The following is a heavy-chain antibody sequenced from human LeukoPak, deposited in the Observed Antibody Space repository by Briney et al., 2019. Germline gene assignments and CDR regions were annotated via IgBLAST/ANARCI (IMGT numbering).Heavy chain of an antibody. D-gene: IGHD1-26*01. J-gene: IGHJ4*02. CDR2: VSGSGRST. V-gene: IGHV3-23*01. Sequence: GESLRLSCAASGFTFSSYAMSWVRQAPGKGLEWVSVVSGSGRSTDYADFVKGRFTISRDNSKNTPYLQMNSLRADDTAVYYCVKAERFSGTKTPDYWGQGTLVTVSS. CDR3: VKAERFSGTKTPDY. CDR1: GFTFSSYA.